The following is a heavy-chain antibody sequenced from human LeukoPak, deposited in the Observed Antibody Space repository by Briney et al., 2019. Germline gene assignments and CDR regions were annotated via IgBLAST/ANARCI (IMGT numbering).Heavy chain of an antibody. CDR2: IYHSGST. D-gene: IGHD3-22*01. CDR3: ARVALYDTSAHNYFDY. J-gene: IGHJ4*02. Sequence: SETLSLTCAVSGGSISSNNWWSWVRQPPGKGLEWIGEIYHSGSTNYNPSLKSPVTISVDKSKNQFSLKLSSVTAADTAVYYCARVALYDTSAHNYFDYWGQGTLVTVSS. V-gene: IGHV4-4*02. CDR1: GGSISSNNW.